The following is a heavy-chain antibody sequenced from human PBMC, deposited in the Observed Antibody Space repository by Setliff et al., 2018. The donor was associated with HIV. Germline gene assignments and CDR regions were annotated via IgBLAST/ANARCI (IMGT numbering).Heavy chain of an antibody. Sequence: ASVKVSCKTSGYIFIRYYIFWVRQAPGQGLEWMGNINPHTGVTKYAEKFQGRVTMTRDTSITTGYMDLSGLTPDDTAVYYCARDLVGCSSIGCLFDYWGQGTLVTVSS. CDR2: INPHTGVT. V-gene: IGHV1-2*02. D-gene: IGHD2-2*01. J-gene: IGHJ4*02. CDR1: GYIFIRYY. CDR3: ARDLVGCSSIGCLFDY.